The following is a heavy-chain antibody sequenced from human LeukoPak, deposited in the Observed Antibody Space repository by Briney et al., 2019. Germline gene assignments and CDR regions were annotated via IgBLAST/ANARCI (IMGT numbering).Heavy chain of an antibody. CDR2: IYYSGST. J-gene: IGHJ6*03. CDR3: AREPRITIFGVVTTYYYYYMDV. V-gene: IGHV4-39*07. Sequence: SETLSLTCTVSGCSISSSSYYWGWIRQPPGKGLEMIGSIYYSGSTYYNPSLKSRVTISVDTSTTQSSLKLSSVTAADTAVYYCAREPRITIFGVVTTYYYYYMDVWGKGTTVTVSS. D-gene: IGHD3-3*01. CDR1: GCSISSSSYY.